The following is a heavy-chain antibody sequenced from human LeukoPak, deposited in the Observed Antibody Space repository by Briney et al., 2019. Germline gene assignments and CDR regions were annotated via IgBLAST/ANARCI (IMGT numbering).Heavy chain of an antibody. V-gene: IGHV3-74*01. Sequence: PGGSLRLSCAASGFTFSSYWMHWVRPAPGKGLVWVSRINSDGSSTSYADSVKGRFTISRDNAKNTLYLQMNSLRAEDTAVYYCAREASSNIRYYYYYYGMDVWGQGTTVTVSS. D-gene: IGHD6-13*01. CDR3: AREASSNIRYYYYYYGMDV. J-gene: IGHJ6*02. CDR2: INSDGSST. CDR1: GFTFSSYW.